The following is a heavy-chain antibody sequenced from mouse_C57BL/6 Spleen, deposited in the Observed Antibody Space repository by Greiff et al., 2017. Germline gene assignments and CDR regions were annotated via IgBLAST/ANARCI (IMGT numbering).Heavy chain of an antibody. CDR1: GYTFNGYC. D-gene: IGHD1-1*01. CDR2: ILPGSGST. CDR3: ASGYYGSSLYYFDY. J-gene: IGHJ2*01. V-gene: IGHV1-9*01. Sequence: QVQLQQSGAELMKPGASVKLSCKATGYTFNGYCIEWVKQRTGHGLEWIGEILPGSGSTNYTEKFKGKATLTAETSSNTASVQLSSLSTEDTAIYYCASGYYGSSLYYFDYWGQGTTLTVSS.